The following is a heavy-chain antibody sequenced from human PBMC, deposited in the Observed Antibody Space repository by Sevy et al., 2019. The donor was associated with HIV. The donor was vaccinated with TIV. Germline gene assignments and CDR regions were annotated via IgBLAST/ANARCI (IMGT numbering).Heavy chain of an antibody. Sequence: GGSLRLSCVASGFTFISYTMSWVRQAPGKGLECVSAISSSVGSTYYADSVKGRFTISRDNSKSTLYLQMNSLRAEDTAVYYCANVRDYYYGMDVWGQGTTVTVSS. D-gene: IGHD3-16*02. CDR1: GFTFISYT. CDR2: ISSSVGST. CDR3: ANVRDYYYGMDV. V-gene: IGHV3-23*01. J-gene: IGHJ6*02.